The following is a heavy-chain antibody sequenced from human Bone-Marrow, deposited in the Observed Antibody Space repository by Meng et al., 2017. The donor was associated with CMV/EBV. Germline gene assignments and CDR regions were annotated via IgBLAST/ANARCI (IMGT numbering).Heavy chain of an antibody. V-gene: IGHV1-2*02. CDR1: GYTFTGYY. Sequence: ASVKVSCKASGYTFTGYYMHWVRQAPGQGLEWMGWINPNSGGTNYAQKFQGRVTMTRDTSISTAYMELSRLRSDDTAVYYCARIGTYCSSTSCYTFDIWGQGTMVTVSS. D-gene: IGHD2-2*02. J-gene: IGHJ3*02. CDR2: INPNSGGT. CDR3: ARIGTYCSSTSCYTFDI.